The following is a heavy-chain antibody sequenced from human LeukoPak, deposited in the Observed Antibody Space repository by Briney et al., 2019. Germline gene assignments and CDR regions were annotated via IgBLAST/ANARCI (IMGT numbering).Heavy chain of an antibody. CDR2: MNPNSGNT. D-gene: IGHD3-10*01. CDR3: ARANYYGSGKKDLDY. CDR1: GYTFTTYD. V-gene: IGHV1-8*01. J-gene: IGHJ4*02. Sequence: WASVKVSCTASGYTFTTYDINWVRQATGQGLEWMGWMNPNSGNTGYAQKFQGRVTMTRNTSMSTAYMELNSLRSEDTAVYYCARANYYGSGKKDLDYWGQGTLVTVSS.